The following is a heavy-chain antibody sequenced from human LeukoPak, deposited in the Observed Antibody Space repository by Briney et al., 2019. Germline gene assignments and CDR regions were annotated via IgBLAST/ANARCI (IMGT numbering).Heavy chain of an antibody. CDR3: ARDVSIAARRGSRGYYYYYMDV. D-gene: IGHD6-6*01. V-gene: IGHV3-21*04. Sequence: GGSLRLSCVVSGFTFSSYSMNLVRQAPRKGPEWVSSISSNSSYIYYGDSMKGRFTIPRDNAKNSLYLQMNSLRAEDTALYYCARDVSIAARRGSRGYYYYYMDVWGKGTTVTVSS. CDR2: ISSNSSYI. CDR1: GFTFSSYS. J-gene: IGHJ6*03.